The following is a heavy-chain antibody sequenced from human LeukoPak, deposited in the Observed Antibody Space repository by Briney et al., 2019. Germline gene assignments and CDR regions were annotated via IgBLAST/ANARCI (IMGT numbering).Heavy chain of an antibody. CDR3: AGRAMTTVTKIPYYFDY. Sequence: GSSAKVSCKASGGTFSSYAISWVRQAPGQGLEWMGGIIPIFGTANYAQKFQGRVTITADESTSTAYMELSSLRSEDTAVYYCAGRAMTTVTKIPYYFDYWGQGTLVTVSS. CDR2: IIPIFGTA. D-gene: IGHD4-17*01. V-gene: IGHV1-69*01. CDR1: GGTFSSYA. J-gene: IGHJ4*02.